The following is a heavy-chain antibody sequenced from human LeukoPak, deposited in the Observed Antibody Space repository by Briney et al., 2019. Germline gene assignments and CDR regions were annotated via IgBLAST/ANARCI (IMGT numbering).Heavy chain of an antibody. CDR2: IYTSGST. D-gene: IGHD2-2*01. Sequence: NSSETLPNTSPVSGSISGYDWSLIRRPPGKVLEWIGYIYTSGSTNYNPSLESRVTISVDTSKNQFSLDLSSVTAADTAVYYCARQKCTSASCLTKNAFDIWGQGTMVTVSS. J-gene: IGHJ3*02. CDR3: ARQKCTSASCLTKNAFDI. V-gene: IGHV4-4*09. CDR1: GSISGYD.